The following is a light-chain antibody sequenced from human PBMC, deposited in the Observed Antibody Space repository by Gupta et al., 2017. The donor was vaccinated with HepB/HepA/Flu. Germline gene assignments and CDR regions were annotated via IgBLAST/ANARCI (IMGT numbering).Light chain of an antibody. V-gene: IGKV1-39*01. CDR1: QSISSY. Sequence: IQMTQSPSSLSASVGDRVTITCRASQSISSYLNWYQQKPGKAPKLLIYAASSLQSGVPSRFSGSGSGTDFTLSIIRLQPEDIATYYCQQSDSTPLTFGQGTKMEIK. CDR3: QQSDSTPLT. CDR2: AAS. J-gene: IGKJ2*01.